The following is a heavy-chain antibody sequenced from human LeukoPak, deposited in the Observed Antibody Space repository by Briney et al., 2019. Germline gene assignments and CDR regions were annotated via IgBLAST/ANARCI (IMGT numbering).Heavy chain of an antibody. D-gene: IGHD2-8*01. V-gene: IGHV4-39*01. J-gene: IGHJ4*02. CDR1: GGFIGSSPYY. CDR3: ARPYCTYGACGYYLDY. Sequence: PSETLSLTCTVSGGFIGSSPYYWGWIRQPPGKGLEWIGYTYYSGTTYYNPSLKSRVTISVDTSKNQFSLKLSSVTAADSAVYYCARPYCTYGACGYYLDYWGQGTLVTVSS. CDR2: TYYSGTT.